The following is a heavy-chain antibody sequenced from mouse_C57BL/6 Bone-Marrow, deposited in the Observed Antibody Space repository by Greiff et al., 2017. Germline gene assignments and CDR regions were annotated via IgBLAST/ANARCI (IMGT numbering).Heavy chain of an antibody. D-gene: IGHD2-1*01. CDR3: ARHSLWYFGGDY. CDR1: GFTFSSYT. CDR2: ISGGGGNT. J-gene: IGHJ4*01. V-gene: IGHV5-9*01. Sequence: ESGGGLVKPGGSLKLSCAASGFTFSSYTMSWVRQTPEKRLEWVATISGGGGNTYYPDSVKGRFTISRDNAKNTLYLQMSSLRSEDTALYYCARHSLWYFGGDYWGQGTSVTVSS.